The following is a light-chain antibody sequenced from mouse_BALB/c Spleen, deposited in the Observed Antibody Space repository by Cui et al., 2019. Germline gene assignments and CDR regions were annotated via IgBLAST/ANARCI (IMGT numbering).Light chain of an antibody. CDR2: STC. CDR1: SSVSY. Sequence: QLVLTQSPAIMSASLGEEITLTCSASSSVSYRHGYQQKAGTSPKLVIDSTCNLAGGVPSRFSGSGSGTFYSRTISSVEAEDAADYYCHQWSSYPWTFGGGTKLEIK. CDR3: HQWSSYPWT. J-gene: IGKJ1*01. V-gene: IGKV4-80*01.